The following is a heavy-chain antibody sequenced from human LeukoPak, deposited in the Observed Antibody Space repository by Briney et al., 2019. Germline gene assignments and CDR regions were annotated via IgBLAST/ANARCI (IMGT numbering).Heavy chain of an antibody. CDR3: ARKKGSDWALDF. D-gene: IGHD6-19*01. J-gene: IGHJ4*02. V-gene: IGHV4-59*08. CDR2: IYYSGST. Sequence: SETLSLTCTVSGGSISSYYWSWIRQPPGKGLEWIGYIYYSGSTNYNPSLKSRVTISVDTSKNQFSLKLSSVTAADTALYYCARKKGSDWALDFWGQGTLVTVSS. CDR1: GGSISSYY.